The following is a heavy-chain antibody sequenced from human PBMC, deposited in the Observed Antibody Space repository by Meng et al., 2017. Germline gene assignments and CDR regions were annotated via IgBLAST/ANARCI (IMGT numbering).Heavy chain of an antibody. CDR1: GYTLTSYT. Sequence: QVKPGQPGAELKNPGASVKVSCKAPGYTLTSYTIHWVRQAPGQSLAWMGWIKSANGDAKYSQKFQGRLTLTRDTSASTAYLELSSLTFEDTAVYYCARGTGSSWFDPWGQGTLVTVSS. CDR2: IKSANGDA. D-gene: IGHD6-13*01. V-gene: IGHV1-3*01. CDR3: ARGTGSSWFDP. J-gene: IGHJ5*02.